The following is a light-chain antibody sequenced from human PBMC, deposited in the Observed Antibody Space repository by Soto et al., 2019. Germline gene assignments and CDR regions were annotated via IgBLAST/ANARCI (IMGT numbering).Light chain of an antibody. Sequence: QAVLTQPASVSGSPGQSITISCTGSSSDVGGYDYVSWFQQHPGKAPKLVINDVANRPSRVSNRFSGSKSGNTASLTIFGLQAEDEADYYCSSYTSRRTYVFGTGTKATVL. V-gene: IGLV2-14*03. CDR3: SSYTSRRTYV. CDR2: DVA. J-gene: IGLJ1*01. CDR1: SSDVGGYDY.